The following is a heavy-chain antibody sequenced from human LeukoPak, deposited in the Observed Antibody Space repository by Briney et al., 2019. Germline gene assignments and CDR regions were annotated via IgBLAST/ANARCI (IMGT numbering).Heavy chain of an antibody. CDR3: AKDEWCIYRADYILDY. J-gene: IGHJ4*02. Sequence: GGSLRLSCAASGFPFGDHAMHWVRQAPGRGLEWVSLISGDGGDTYYADSVKGRFTISRDNSKNSLYLQMNSLRAEDSALYYCAKDEWCIYRADYILDYWGQGTLLTVSS. CDR2: ISGDGGDT. D-gene: IGHD4/OR15-4a*01. V-gene: IGHV3-43*02. CDR1: GFPFGDHA.